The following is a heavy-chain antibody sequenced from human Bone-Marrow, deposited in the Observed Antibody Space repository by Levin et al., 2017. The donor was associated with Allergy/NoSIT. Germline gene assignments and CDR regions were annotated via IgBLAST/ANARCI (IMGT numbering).Heavy chain of an antibody. J-gene: IGHJ4*02. V-gene: IGHV1-24*01. D-gene: IGHD3-10*01. Sequence: GASVKVSCKVSGYTLTELSMHWVRQAPGKGLEWMGGFDPEDDETIYAQEFQGRVTITEDTSTDTSYMELSSLRTEGTAVYYCATVSGFGGSICDHWGQGVQVTVSA. CDR2: FDPEDDET. CDR3: ATVSGFGGSICDH. CDR1: GYTLTELS.